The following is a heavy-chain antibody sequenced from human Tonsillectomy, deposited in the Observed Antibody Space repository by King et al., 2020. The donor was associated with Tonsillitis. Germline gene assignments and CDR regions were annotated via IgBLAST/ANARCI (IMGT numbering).Heavy chain of an antibody. CDR2: ISYDGSNK. Sequence: VQLVESGGGLVQPGRSLRLSCAASGFTFSNYGMHWVRQAPGKGLEWVAVISYDGSNKYYADSVKGRFTISRDNSKNTLDLQMKSLRAEDTAVFYCARSAWWRPPYSHYGMDVWGQGTTVSVSS. D-gene: IGHD2-15*01. CDR3: ARSAWWRPPYSHYGMDV. CDR1: GFTFSNYG. V-gene: IGHV3-30*03. J-gene: IGHJ6*02.